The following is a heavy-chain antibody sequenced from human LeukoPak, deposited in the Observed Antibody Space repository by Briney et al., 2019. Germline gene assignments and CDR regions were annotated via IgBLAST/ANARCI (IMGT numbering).Heavy chain of an antibody. D-gene: IGHD3-3*01. CDR1: GFTFSSYA. J-gene: IGHJ4*02. V-gene: IGHV3-64*01. CDR3: ARTLRFLTRRPFDY. Sequence: PGGSLRLSCAASGFTFSSYAMHWVRQAPGKGLEYVSAISSNGGSTYYANSVKGRFTISRDNSKNTLYLQMGSLRAEDMAVYYCARTLRFLTRRPFDYWGQGTLVTVSS. CDR2: ISSNGGST.